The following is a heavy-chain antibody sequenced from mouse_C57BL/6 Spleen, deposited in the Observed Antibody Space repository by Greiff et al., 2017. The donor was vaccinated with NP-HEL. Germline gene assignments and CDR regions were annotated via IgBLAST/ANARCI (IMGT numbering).Heavy chain of an antibody. D-gene: IGHD2-2*01. CDR3: ARGDYGYEGYYAMDY. J-gene: IGHJ4*01. V-gene: IGHV1-64*01. Sequence: QVQLKQPGAELVKPGASVKLSCKASGYTFTSYWMHWVKQRPGQGLEWIGMIHPNSGSTNYNEKFKSKATLTVDKSSSTAYMQLSSLTSEDSAVYYCARGDYGYEGYYAMDYWGQGTSVTVSS. CDR1: GYTFTSYW. CDR2: IHPNSGST.